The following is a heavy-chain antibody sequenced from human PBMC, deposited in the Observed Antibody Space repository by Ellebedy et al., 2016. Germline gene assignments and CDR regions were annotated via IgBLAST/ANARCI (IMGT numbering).Heavy chain of an antibody. CDR2: ISAYNGIT. Sequence: ASVKVSXXASGYTFTSYGISWVRQAPGQGLEWMGWISAYNGITNYAQKLQGRVTMTTDTSTSTAYMELRSLRSDDTAVYYCARRQGAYDSSGPDYWGQGTLVTVSS. CDR1: GYTFTSYG. D-gene: IGHD3-22*01. V-gene: IGHV1-18*01. J-gene: IGHJ4*02. CDR3: ARRQGAYDSSGPDY.